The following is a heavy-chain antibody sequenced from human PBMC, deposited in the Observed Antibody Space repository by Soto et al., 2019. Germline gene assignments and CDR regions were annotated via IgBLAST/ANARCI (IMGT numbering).Heavy chain of an antibody. D-gene: IGHD3-9*01. CDR2: INAGNGNT. Sequence: ASVKVSCKASGYTFSSYAIEWMRQAPGQRLEWMGWINAGNGNTKYAQKFQGRVTITRDTSASTAYMELSSLRSEDTAVYYCAREHYISTGYSSDYWGQGTLVTVSS. CDR3: AREHYISTGYSSDY. J-gene: IGHJ4*02. V-gene: IGHV1-3*01. CDR1: GYTFSSYA.